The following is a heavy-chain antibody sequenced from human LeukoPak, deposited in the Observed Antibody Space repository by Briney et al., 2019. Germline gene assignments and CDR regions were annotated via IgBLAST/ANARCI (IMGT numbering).Heavy chain of an antibody. V-gene: IGHV4-59*12. CDR1: GGSISSYY. D-gene: IGHD3-10*01. CDR2: IYYSGST. Sequence: PSETLSLTCTVSGGSISSYYWSWIRQPPGKGLEWIGYIYYSGSTSYNPSLKSRVTISVDTSKNQFSLKLSSVTAADTAVYYCARSLYYGSGSYCLDYWGQGTLVTVSS. J-gene: IGHJ4*02. CDR3: ARSLYYGSGSYCLDY.